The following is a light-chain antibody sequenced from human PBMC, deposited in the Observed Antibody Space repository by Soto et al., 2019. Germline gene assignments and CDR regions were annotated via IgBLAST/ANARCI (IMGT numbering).Light chain of an antibody. CDR2: DVF. V-gene: IGLV2-14*03. J-gene: IGLJ1*01. CDR1: SSDVGGFNY. CDR3: TSWTSTSTHV. Sequence: ALTQDASVSGSPGQSITISCTGTSSDVGGFNYVSWYQQHPGKAPKLMIYDVFTRPSGVSNRFSGSKSGNTASLTISALQAEDEADYYCTSWTSTSTHVFGSGTKVTVL.